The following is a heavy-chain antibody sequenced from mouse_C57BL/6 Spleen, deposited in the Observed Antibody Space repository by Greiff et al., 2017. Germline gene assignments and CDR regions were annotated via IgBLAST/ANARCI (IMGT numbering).Heavy chain of an antibody. CDR3: ARRTTVVVPFDY. CDR1: GYAFSSYW. CDR2: IYPGDGDT. J-gene: IGHJ2*01. Sequence: QVQLKQSGAELVKPGASVKISCKASGYAFSSYWMNWVKQRPGKGLEWIGQIYPGDGDTNYNGKFKGKATLTADKSSSTAYMQLSSLTSEDSAVYFCARRTTVVVPFDYWGQGTTLTVSS. V-gene: IGHV1-80*01. D-gene: IGHD1-1*01.